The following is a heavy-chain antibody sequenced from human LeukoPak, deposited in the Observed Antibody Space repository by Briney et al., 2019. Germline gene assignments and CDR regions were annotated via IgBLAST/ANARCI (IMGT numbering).Heavy chain of an antibody. CDR2: INPNSGGT. D-gene: IGHD3-22*01. V-gene: IGHV1-2*06. J-gene: IGHJ4*02. CDR3: AKSQGYYYDSSGYLLDY. Sequence: ASVEVSCKASGYTFTGYYMHWVRQAPGQGLEWMGRINPNSGGTNYAQKFQGRVTMTRDTSISTAYMELSRLRSDDTAVYYCAKSQGYYYDSSGYLLDYWGQGTLVTVSS. CDR1: GYTFTGYY.